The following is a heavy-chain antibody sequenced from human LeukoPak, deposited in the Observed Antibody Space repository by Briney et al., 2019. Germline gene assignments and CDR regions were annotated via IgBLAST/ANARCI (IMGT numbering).Heavy chain of an antibody. CDR2: ISYDGSNK. CDR1: GFTFRDYG. V-gene: IGHV3-30*18. D-gene: IGHD2-21*01. Sequence: TGGSLRLSCAASGFTFRDYGMHWVRQAPGKGLEWVASISYDGSNKVYADSVKGRFTSSRDNSKSTLYLQMNSLRAEDTAVYYCAKVRDCGGDCLDYWGQGTLVTVSS. CDR3: AKVRDCGGDCLDY. J-gene: IGHJ4*02.